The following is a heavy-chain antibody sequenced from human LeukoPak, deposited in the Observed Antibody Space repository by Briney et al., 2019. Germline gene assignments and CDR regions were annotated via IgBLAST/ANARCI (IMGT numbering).Heavy chain of an antibody. CDR2: IYYSGST. CDR1: GGSTSSNY. Sequence: SETLSLTCTVSGGSTSSNYWSWIRQPPGRGLEWIGYIYYSGSTNYNPSLKSRVTISVDTSKKQFSLNLRSVTAADTAVYYCAGETYYHDSGGFFQFDNWGQGTLVTVSS. D-gene: IGHD3-22*01. CDR3: AGETYYHDSGGFFQFDN. V-gene: IGHV4-59*01. J-gene: IGHJ4*02.